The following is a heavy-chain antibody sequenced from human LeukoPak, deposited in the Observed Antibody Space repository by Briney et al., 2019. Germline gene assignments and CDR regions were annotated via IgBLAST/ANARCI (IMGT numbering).Heavy chain of an antibody. V-gene: IGHV3-74*01. CDR3: ARSRAYYDFWSGPYYFDY. CDR1: GFTFSNYW. D-gene: IGHD3-3*01. J-gene: IGHJ4*02. Sequence: GGSLRLSCAASGFTFSNYWIHWVRQAPGKGLVWVSRINSDGSSTTYADSVKGRFTISRDNAKNTMYLQMNSLRAEDTAVYYCARSRAYYDFWSGPYYFDYWGQGTLVTVSS. CDR2: INSDGSST.